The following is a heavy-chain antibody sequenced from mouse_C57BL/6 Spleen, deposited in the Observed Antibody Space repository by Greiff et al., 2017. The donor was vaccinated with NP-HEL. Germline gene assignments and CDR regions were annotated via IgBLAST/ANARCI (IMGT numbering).Heavy chain of an antibody. CDR2: INPNYGTT. D-gene: IGHD2-5*01. V-gene: IGHV1-39*01. CDR1: GYSFTDYN. CDR3: ARERYSNRPPWFAY. Sequence: VQLKQSGPELVKPGASVKISCKASGYSFTDYNMNWVKQSNGKSLEWIGVINPNYGTTSYNQKFKGKATLTVDQSSSTAYMQLNSLTSEDSAVYYCARERYSNRPPWFAYWGQGTLVTVSA. J-gene: IGHJ3*01.